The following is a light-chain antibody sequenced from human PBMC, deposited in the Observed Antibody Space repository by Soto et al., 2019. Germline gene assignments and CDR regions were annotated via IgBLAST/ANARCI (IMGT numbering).Light chain of an antibody. V-gene: IGKV3-20*01. CDR3: QQHDTSLTWT. CDR1: QSIGSNY. Sequence: EVVLTQSPATLSLSPGESATLSCRASQSIGSNYLAWYQQKPGQAHRILIYGASKRATGIPDRFSGSGSGTEFTLTISRLEPEDLAIFYCQQHDTSLTWTFGQGTKVDIK. J-gene: IGKJ1*01. CDR2: GAS.